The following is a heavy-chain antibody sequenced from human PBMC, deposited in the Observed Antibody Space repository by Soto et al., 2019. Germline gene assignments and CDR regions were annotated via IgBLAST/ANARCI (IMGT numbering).Heavy chain of an antibody. Sequence: QVQLVQSGAEVKKPGASVKVSCTASGCTFTSYAISWVRQAPGPGHGWMGCSSAYNGNTNYAQKLQGSITMTTDTSTSTAYMELRSLSSDDTAVYYCARDAPPVYYWGQGTLVTVSS. V-gene: IGHV1-18*01. CDR3: ARDAPPVYY. CDR1: GCTFTSYA. CDR2: SSAYNGNT. J-gene: IGHJ4*02.